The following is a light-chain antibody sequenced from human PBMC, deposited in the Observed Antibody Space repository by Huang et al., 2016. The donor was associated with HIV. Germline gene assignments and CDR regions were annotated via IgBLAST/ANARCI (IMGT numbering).Light chain of an antibody. J-gene: IGKJ4*01. V-gene: IGKV3-11*01. Sequence: EVVLTQSPATLSLSPGERATLSCRASQSVTNYLAWYQQKPGQPPRLLIYDASNRATGVPARCSGSGSGTDFTLTISSREPEDFAVYYCQQRGNWPPVTFGGGTKVEIK. CDR3: QQRGNWPPVT. CDR2: DAS. CDR1: QSVTNY.